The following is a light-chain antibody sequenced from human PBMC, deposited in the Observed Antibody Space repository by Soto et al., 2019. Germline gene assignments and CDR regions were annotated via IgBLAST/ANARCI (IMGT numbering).Light chain of an antibody. J-gene: IGKJ1*01. Sequence: AMAQTPLTLSLSPGERATLSCRAIQRVNINLAWYQQKPGQAPRLLIYGASTRATGIPARFSGSVSGTEFTLTISTLQSEDFGVYYCQQYNNWPRTFGQGTKVDIK. CDR1: QRVNIN. V-gene: IGKV3-15*01. CDR3: QQYNNWPRT. CDR2: GAS.